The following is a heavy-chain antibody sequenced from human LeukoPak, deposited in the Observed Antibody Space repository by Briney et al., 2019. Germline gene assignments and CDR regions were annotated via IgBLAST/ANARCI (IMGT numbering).Heavy chain of an antibody. Sequence: PGGSLRLSCAVSGFTVSSPYMTWARQAPGKGLEWVSGISGSGGTTYSADSVRGRFTISRDDSKNTLYLQMNSLRAEDTAVYYCAKYPTTGYSYYFDYWGQGTLVTVSS. CDR2: ISGSGGTT. V-gene: IGHV3-23*01. CDR3: AKYPTTGYSYYFDY. J-gene: IGHJ4*02. CDR1: GFTVSSPY. D-gene: IGHD3-9*01.